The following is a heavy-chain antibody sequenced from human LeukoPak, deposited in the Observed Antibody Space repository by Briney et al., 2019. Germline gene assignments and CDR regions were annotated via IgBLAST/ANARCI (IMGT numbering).Heavy chain of an antibody. D-gene: IGHD2-21*01. V-gene: IGHV4-59*08. CDR3: ARHKSIRPGWFDP. Sequence: SETLSLTCTVSGGSISSYYWSWIRQPPGNGLEWIGYIYYSGSTNYNPSLKSRVTISVDTSKNQFSLKLSSVTAADTAVYYCARHKSIRPGWFDPWGQGTLVTVSS. CDR1: GGSISSYY. CDR2: IYYSGST. J-gene: IGHJ5*02.